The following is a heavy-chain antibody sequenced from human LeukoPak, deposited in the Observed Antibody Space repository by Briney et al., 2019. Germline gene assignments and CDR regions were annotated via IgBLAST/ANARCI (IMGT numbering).Heavy chain of an antibody. Sequence: PSETLSLTCTVSGGSISGYYWSWIRQPPGKGLEGIGYIYYSWSTNYNPSLTSRVTISLHTSKNQFSPKLSSVTAADTAVYYCARHEASDNGDFPYFDYWGQGTLVTVSS. J-gene: IGHJ4*02. D-gene: IGHD4-17*01. CDR1: GGSISGYY. CDR2: IYYSWST. V-gene: IGHV4-59*08. CDR3: ARHEASDNGDFPYFDY.